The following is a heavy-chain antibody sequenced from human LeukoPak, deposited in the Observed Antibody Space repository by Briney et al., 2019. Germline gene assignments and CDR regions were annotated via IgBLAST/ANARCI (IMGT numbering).Heavy chain of an antibody. CDR3: ARVRTYSLFRFDP. CDR2: IYYSGST. CDR1: GGSISSGGYY. J-gene: IGHJ5*02. Sequence: SQTLSLTCTVSGGSISSGGYYWSWIRQHPGKGLEWIGYIYYSGSTYYNPSLKSRVTISVDTSKNQFSLKLSSVTAADTAVYYCARVRTYSLFRFDPWGQGTLVTVSS. V-gene: IGHV4-30-4*08. D-gene: IGHD2-15*01.